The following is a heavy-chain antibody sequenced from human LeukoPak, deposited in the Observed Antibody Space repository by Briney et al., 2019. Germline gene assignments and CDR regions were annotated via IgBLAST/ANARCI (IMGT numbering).Heavy chain of an antibody. CDR3: AKRQRITLFGVNTDYFDY. D-gene: IGHD3-3*01. J-gene: IGHJ4*02. Sequence: GGSLRLSCAASGFTVSNNYMSWVRQAPGRGLEWVSLIHRGGTTYHADSVKGRFTISRDNSKNTVYFQMNSLRAEDTAVYYCAKRQRITLFGVNTDYFDYWGQGTLVTVSS. CDR1: GFTVSNNY. V-gene: IGHV3-53*01. CDR2: IHRGGTT.